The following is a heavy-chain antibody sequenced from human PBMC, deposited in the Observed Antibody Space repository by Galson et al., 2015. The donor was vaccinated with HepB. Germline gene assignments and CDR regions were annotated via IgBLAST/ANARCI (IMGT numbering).Heavy chain of an antibody. CDR3: VKEQVGAIPIFDY. D-gene: IGHD1-26*01. CDR1: GFTFSSYA. J-gene: IGHJ4*02. V-gene: IGHV3-64D*06. Sequence: SLRLSCAASGFTFSSYAMHWVRQAPGKGLEYVSAISSNGGSTYYADSVKGRFTISRDNSKNTLYLQMSSLRAEDTAVYYCVKEQVGAIPIFDYWGQGTLVTVSS. CDR2: ISSNGGST.